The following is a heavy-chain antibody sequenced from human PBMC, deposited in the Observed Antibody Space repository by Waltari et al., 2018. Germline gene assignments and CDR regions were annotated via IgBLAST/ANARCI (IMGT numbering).Heavy chain of an antibody. CDR2: ITVYNGNA. Sequence: QVQLVQSGAEVKKPGASVKVSCKASGYMFTTYGISWVRQAPAQGLEWMGWITVYNGNANYAQDFQGRVTMTADTSTRTAYMELRSLRADDTAVYFCARDSAQSGWFVGSFDYWGQGSLVTVSS. V-gene: IGHV1-18*01. D-gene: IGHD6-19*01. J-gene: IGHJ4*02. CDR3: ARDSAQSGWFVGSFDY. CDR1: GYMFTTYG.